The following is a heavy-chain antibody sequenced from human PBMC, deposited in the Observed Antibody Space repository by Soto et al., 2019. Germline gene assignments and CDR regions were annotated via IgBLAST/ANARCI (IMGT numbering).Heavy chain of an antibody. CDR3: ARGQTTVVTYNWFDP. V-gene: IGHV1-69*06. D-gene: IGHD4-17*01. CDR2: IIPIFGTA. J-gene: IGHJ5*02. CDR1: GGTFSSYA. Sequence: GASVKVSCKASGGTFSSYAISWVRQAPGQGLEWMGGIIPIFGTANYAQKFQGRVTITADKSTSTAYMELSSLRSEDTAVYYCARGQTTVVTYNWFDPWGQGTLVTVSS.